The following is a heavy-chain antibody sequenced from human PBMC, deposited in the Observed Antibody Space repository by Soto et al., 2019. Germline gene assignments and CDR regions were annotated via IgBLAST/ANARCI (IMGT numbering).Heavy chain of an antibody. V-gene: IGHV3-33*01. D-gene: IGHD2-2*01. CDR1: GFTFSSYG. Sequence: QVQLVESGGGVVQPGRSLRLSCAASGFTFSSYGMHWVRQAPGKGLEWVAVIWYDGSNKYYADSVKGRFTISRDNSKNTLYLQMNSLRAEDTAVYYCASGPAAYDHWGQGTLVTVSS. CDR2: IWYDGSNK. CDR3: ASGPAAYDH. J-gene: IGHJ4*02.